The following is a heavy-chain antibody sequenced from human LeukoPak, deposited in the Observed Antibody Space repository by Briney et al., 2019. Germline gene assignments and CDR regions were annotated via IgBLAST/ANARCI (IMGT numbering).Heavy chain of an antibody. CDR2: INPNSGGT. J-gene: IGHJ5*02. D-gene: IGHD4-17*01. Sequence: GASVKVSCKASGYTFTGYYMHWVRQAPGQGLEWMGWINPNSGGTNYAQKFQGRVTMTRDTSISTAYMELSRLRSDDTAVYYCARDWTQTTVTTGWFDPWGQGTLVTVSS. CDR1: GYTFTGYY. V-gene: IGHV1-2*02. CDR3: ARDWTQTTVTTGWFDP.